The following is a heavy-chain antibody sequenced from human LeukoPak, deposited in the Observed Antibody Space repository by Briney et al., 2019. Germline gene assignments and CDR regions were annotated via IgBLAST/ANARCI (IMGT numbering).Heavy chain of an antibody. J-gene: IGHJ4*02. Sequence: SETLSLTCSDSGASISRYYWSWIRQSPGKGLEWIGRIYASGSANYNPSLQSRVTMSIDTSKNQISLKFSSVTAADTAIYYCSTDREVGRLAPAPTGDYWGQGTLVTVSS. CDR2: IYASGSA. D-gene: IGHD1-26*01. V-gene: IGHV4-4*07. CDR3: STDREVGRLAPAPTGDY. CDR1: GASISRYY.